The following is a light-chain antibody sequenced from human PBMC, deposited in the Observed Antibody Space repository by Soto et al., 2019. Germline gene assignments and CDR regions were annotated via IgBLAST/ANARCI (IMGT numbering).Light chain of an antibody. CDR3: SSYVGSNNLI. CDR1: SSDVGSYNY. V-gene: IGLV2-8*01. Sequence: QSVLTQPPSASGSPGQSVTISCTGTSSDVGSYNYVSWYQQHPGKAPKLIIYEVTKRPSGVPDRFSGSKSGNTASLTVSGLQAEDEADYFCSSYVGSNNLIFGGGTQLTVL. J-gene: IGLJ2*01. CDR2: EVT.